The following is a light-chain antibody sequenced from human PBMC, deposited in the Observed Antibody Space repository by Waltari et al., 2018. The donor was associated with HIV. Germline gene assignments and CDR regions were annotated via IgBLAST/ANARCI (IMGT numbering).Light chain of an antibody. CDR2: DVS. J-gene: IGLJ3*02. CDR1: SSDVGGYNY. V-gene: IGLV2-14*01. Sequence: QSALPQPASVSGSPGQSIPISCTGTSSDVGGYNYVPWYQQHPGKAPKLMIYDVSNRPSGVSNRFSGSKSGNTASLTISGLQAEDEADYYCSSYTSSSTLAWVFGGGTKLTVL. CDR3: SSYTSSSTLAWV.